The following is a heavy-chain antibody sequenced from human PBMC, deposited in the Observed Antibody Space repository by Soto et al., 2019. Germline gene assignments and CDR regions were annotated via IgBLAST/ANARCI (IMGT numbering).Heavy chain of an antibody. D-gene: IGHD6-19*01. J-gene: IGHJ4*02. CDR3: VSHRNYIVVSGSFFDY. V-gene: IGHV4-39*01. Sequence: PSETLPLTCTVSGGSIASSLYYWGWVRQSPGKGLEWIESIYYSGSTHYNPSLKSRVTVSVDTSKNQFSLKPTSVTAADTAVYFCVSHRNYIVVSGSFFDYWSQGTLVTVSS. CDR1: GGSIASSLYY. CDR2: IYYSGST.